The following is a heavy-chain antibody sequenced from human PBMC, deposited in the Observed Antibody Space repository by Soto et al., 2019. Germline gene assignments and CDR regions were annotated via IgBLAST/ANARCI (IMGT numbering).Heavy chain of an antibody. D-gene: IGHD3-3*01. CDR2: IIPILGIA. CDR1: GGTFSSYT. V-gene: IGHV1-69*04. CDR3: AREEITIYYYYMDV. J-gene: IGHJ6*03. Sequence: GASVKVSCKASGGTFSSYTISWGRQAPGQGLERMGRIIPILGIANYAQKFQGRVTITADKSTSTAYMELSSLRSEDTAVYYCAREEITIYYYYMDVWGKGTTVTVSS.